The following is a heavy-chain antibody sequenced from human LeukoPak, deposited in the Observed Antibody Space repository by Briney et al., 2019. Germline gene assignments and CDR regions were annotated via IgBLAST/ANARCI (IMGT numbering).Heavy chain of an antibody. Sequence: PSETLSLTCTVSGGSLRSSGHWWVWIRHPPGKGLEWIGSIHYSGKVYYNPSLKSRVTTSVDTSTDQFSLKLSSVTAADTAVYFCARDKETWGQGTLVTVSS. CDR2: IHYSGKV. V-gene: IGHV4-39*07. CDR3: ARDKET. J-gene: IGHJ5*02. D-gene: IGHD5-24*01. CDR1: GGSLRSSGHW.